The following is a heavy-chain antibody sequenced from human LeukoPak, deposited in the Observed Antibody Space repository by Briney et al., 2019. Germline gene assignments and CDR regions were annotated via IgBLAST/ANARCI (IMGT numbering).Heavy chain of an antibody. CDR2: ISGSGGST. CDR1: VFTFSGYA. CDR3: AKGVYFWSGYSYYYYYYYMDV. V-gene: IGHV3-23*01. J-gene: IGHJ6*03. D-gene: IGHD3-3*01. Sequence: GGSLRLSCAASVFTFSGYAMSWVRQAPGKGLEWVSAISGSGGSTYYADSVKGRFTISRDNSKNTLYLHMNSLRAEDTAVYYCAKGVYFWSGYSYYYYYYYMDVWGKGTTVTVSS.